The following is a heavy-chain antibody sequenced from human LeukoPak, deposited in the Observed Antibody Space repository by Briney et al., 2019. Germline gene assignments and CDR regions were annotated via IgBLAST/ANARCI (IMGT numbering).Heavy chain of an antibody. Sequence: QTGGSLRLSCAASGFTVSSNYMSWVRQAPGKGLQWVSSIRAGGSTYYADSVKGRFAISRDNSKNTLYLQMNSLRADDTAIYYCVKSYSSGWYEDYWGQGTLVTVSS. CDR1: GFTVSSNY. V-gene: IGHV3-53*01. J-gene: IGHJ4*02. CDR3: VKSYSSGWYEDY. D-gene: IGHD6-19*01. CDR2: IRAGGST.